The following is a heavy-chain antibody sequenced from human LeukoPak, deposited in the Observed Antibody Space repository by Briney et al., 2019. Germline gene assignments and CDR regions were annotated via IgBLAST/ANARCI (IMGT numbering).Heavy chain of an antibody. V-gene: IGHV3-11*03. J-gene: IGHJ6*02. CDR3: ARGHYGLDV. CDR1: GFTFSAHY. CDR2: IDISSGYT. Sequence: GGSLRLSCVASGFTFSAHYMSWIRQPPGKELEWVSYIDISSGYTYYADSVKGRFTISRDNARNSLYLQMDNLRAEDTAVYFCARGHYGLDVWGQGTSVTVSS.